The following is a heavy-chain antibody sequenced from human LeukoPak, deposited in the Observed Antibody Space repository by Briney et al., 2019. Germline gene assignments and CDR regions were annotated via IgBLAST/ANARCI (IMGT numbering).Heavy chain of an antibody. CDR1: GFTFSTYA. J-gene: IGHJ4*02. CDR3: ARRRQSSSDWYYFDP. Sequence: GESLKISCAASGFTFSTYAMSWVRQAPGKGLEWVPTMSGSGDTTYYAESVKGRFTISRDNSKNTLYLQMNSLRAEDTAIYYCARRRQSSSDWYYFDPWGQGTLVTVSS. V-gene: IGHV3-23*01. CDR2: MSGSGDTT. D-gene: IGHD6-13*01.